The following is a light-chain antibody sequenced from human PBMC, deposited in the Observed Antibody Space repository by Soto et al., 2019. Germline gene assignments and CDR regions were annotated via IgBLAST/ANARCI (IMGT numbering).Light chain of an antibody. V-gene: IGKV1-5*03. Sequence: IQMTQSPSSVSASVGDRVTMTCRASQTINTWLAWYQQKPGKAPNLLIYQASTLETGVPSRFSGSGSGTEFTLTISGLQPDDFASYYCQQYDNYPLTFGGGTKVDIK. CDR3: QQYDNYPLT. CDR2: QAS. CDR1: QTINTW. J-gene: IGKJ4*01.